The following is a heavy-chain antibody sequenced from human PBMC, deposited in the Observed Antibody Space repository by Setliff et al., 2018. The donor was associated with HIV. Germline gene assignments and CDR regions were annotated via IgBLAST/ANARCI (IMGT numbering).Heavy chain of an antibody. CDR1: GGSFSGYY. J-gene: IGHJ4*02. D-gene: IGHD2-15*01. CDR2: INHSGST. Sequence: SETLSLTCAVYGGSFSGYYWSWIRQPPGKGLEWIGEINHSGSTNYNPSLKSRVTISVDTSKHQFSLKLSAVTAADTAVYYCARARTYCSGGSCYSGYFDYWGQGTLVTVSS. V-gene: IGHV4-34*01. CDR3: ARARTYCSGGSCYSGYFDY.